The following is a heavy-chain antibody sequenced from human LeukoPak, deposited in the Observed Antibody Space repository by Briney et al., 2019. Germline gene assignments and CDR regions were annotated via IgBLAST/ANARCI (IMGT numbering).Heavy chain of an antibody. V-gene: IGHV4-39*07. D-gene: IGHD3-10*01. J-gene: IGHJ6*03. CDR2: INHSGST. CDR3: ARRGSYYYGSGSYRHGRDYYYYYYMDV. CDR1: GGSISSSSYY. Sequence: SETLSLTCTVSGGSISSSSYYWGWIRQPPGKGLEWIGEINHSGSTNYNPSLKSRVTISVDTSKNQFSLKLSSVTAADTAVYYCARRGSYYYGSGSYRHGRDYYYYYYMDVWGKGTTVTISS.